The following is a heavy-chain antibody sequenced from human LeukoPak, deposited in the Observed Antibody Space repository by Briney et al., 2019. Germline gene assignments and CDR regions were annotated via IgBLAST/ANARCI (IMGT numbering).Heavy chain of an antibody. D-gene: IGHD2-21*02. CDR3: AKDPYTTYCGGDCSLN. V-gene: IGHV3-23*01. Sequence: GGSLRLSCTASGFTFSSYAMSWVRQAPGKGLEWVSAISGSGGSTYYADSVKGRFTISRDNSKNTLYLQMNSLRAEDTAVYYCAKDPYTTYCGGDCSLNWGQGTLVTVSS. J-gene: IGHJ4*02. CDR2: ISGSGGST. CDR1: GFTFSSYA.